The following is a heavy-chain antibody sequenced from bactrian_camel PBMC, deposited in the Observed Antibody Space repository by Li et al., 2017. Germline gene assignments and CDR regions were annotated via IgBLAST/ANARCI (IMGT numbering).Heavy chain of an antibody. CDR3: APRVFDAWTGASGASGY. J-gene: IGHJ6*01. V-gene: IGHV3S55*01. D-gene: IGHD1*01. CDR1: GFGTTQCG. Sequence: HVQLVESGGGSVRAGESLRLSCTAPGFGTTQCGMARFRQPPGEEREGVAGISTERSTTYADSVKGRFTISRDNAKNTLYLQMNSLRPEDTAVYYCAPRVFDAWTGASGASGYWGQGTQVTVS. CDR2: ISTERST.